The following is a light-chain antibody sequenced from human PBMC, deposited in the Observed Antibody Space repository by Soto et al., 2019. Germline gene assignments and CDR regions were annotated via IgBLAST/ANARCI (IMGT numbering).Light chain of an antibody. CDR3: QQYAISPTWT. J-gene: IGKJ1*01. Sequence: EIVLTQSPGTLSLSPGERATISCRASQSVSSCYVAWYQQKPGQAPRLLIYGASSRATGIPDMFSGSGAGTDFTLTISRLEPDDFVVYYCQQYAISPTWTFGQGTKVEIK. CDR2: GAS. CDR1: QSVSSCY. V-gene: IGKV3-20*01.